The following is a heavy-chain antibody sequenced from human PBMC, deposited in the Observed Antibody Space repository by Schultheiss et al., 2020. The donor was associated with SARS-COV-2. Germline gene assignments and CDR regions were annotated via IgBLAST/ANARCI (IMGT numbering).Heavy chain of an antibody. CDR3: AREKERAIFGVVTHYGMDV. D-gene: IGHD3-3*01. CDR1: GFTFSSYS. Sequence: GGSLRLSCAASGFTFSSYSMNWVRQAPGKGLEWVSSISSSSSYIYYADSVKGRFTISRDNAKNSLYLQMNSLRAEDTAVYYCAREKERAIFGVVTHYGMDVWGQGTTVTVSS. V-gene: IGHV3-21*01. J-gene: IGHJ6*02. CDR2: ISSSSSYI.